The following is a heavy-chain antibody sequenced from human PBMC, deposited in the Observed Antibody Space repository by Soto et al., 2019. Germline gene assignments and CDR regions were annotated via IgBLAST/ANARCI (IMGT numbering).Heavy chain of an antibody. J-gene: IGHJ6*02. V-gene: IGHV1-2*04. Sequence: ASVKVSCKASGYTFTGYYMHWVRQAPGQGLEWMGWINPNSGGTNYAQKFQGWVTMTRDTSISTAYMELSRLRSDDTAVYYCAREGVDIVATINCNYYYGMDVWGQGTTVTVSS. D-gene: IGHD5-12*01. CDR1: GYTFTGYY. CDR2: INPNSGGT. CDR3: AREGVDIVATINCNYYYGMDV.